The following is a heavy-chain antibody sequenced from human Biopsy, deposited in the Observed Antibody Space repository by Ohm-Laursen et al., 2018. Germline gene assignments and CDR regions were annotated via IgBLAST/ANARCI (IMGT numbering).Heavy chain of an antibody. D-gene: IGHD7-27*01. CDR3: ARLTGDPSY. Sequence: SDTLPLTCIVSGDSISSYYWSWIRQPPGKGLQWIGYVYYTGHTNYNPSLKSRATISVDTSKNQFSLKVISVTAADTAVYYCARLTGDPSYWGQGILVTVSS. J-gene: IGHJ4*02. CDR2: VYYTGHT. V-gene: IGHV4-59*07. CDR1: GDSISSYY.